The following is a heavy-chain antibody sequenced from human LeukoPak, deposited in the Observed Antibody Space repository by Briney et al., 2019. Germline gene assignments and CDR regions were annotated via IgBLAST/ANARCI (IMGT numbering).Heavy chain of an antibody. CDR1: GGSISSYY. CDR3: ARGRIPVAGTKDYFDY. J-gene: IGHJ4*02. V-gene: IGHV4-59*01. D-gene: IGHD6-19*01. Sequence: SETLSLTYTVSGGSISSYYWSWIRQPPGKGLEWIGYIYYSGSTNYNPSLKSRVTISVDTSKDQFSLKLSSVTAADTAVYYCARGRIPVAGTKDYFDYWGQGTLVTVSS. CDR2: IYYSGST.